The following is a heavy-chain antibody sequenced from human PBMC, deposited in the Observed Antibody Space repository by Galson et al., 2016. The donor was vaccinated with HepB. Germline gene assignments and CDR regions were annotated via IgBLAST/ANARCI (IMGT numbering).Heavy chain of an antibody. CDR3: ARPISGTSLSDFDY. D-gene: IGHD1-20*01. J-gene: IGHJ4*02. V-gene: IGHV4-39*02. CDR1: GASNIMNKYF. CDR2: MFSTGSS. Sequence: SETLSLTCSVSGASNIMNKYFWGWIRQPPGKGLEWIGSMFSTGSSYFNLSLKSRVSMSIDTSTNRLSLKLRSFTAADTAFYYCARPISGTSLSDFDYWGQGILVTVSS.